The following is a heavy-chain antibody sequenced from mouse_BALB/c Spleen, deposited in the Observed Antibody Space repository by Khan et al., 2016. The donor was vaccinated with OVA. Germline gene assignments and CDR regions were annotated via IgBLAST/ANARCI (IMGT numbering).Heavy chain of an antibody. Sequence: QVQLKQSGPGLVAPSQSLSITCTVSGFSLSRYNIHWVRQPPGKGLEWLGMIWGGGGTDYNSTLKSRLSISKDNSKSQVFLKMNSLQTDDTDMYYCARSYYRYDCYYAMDYWGQGTSVTVSS. D-gene: IGHD2-14*01. CDR3: ARSYYRYDCYYAMDY. CDR1: GFSLSRYN. J-gene: IGHJ4*01. CDR2: IWGGGGT. V-gene: IGHV2-6-4*01.